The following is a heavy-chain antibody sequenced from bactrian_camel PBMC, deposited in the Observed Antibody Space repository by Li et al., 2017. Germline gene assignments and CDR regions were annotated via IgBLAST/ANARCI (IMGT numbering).Heavy chain of an antibody. CDR2: INRGGSST. J-gene: IGHJ4*01. Sequence: QLVESGGGLVRPGGSLRLSCATSGFTFSGYDMTWVRQAPGRGLEWVSAINRGGSSTYYPDSVKGRFTISRDNAKSTLYLQMNSLKPEDTALYYCAVHGSDWWELPSDYWGQGTQVTVS. V-gene: IGHV3S40*01. CDR3: AVHGSDWWELPSDY. CDR1: GFTFSGYD. D-gene: IGHD6*01.